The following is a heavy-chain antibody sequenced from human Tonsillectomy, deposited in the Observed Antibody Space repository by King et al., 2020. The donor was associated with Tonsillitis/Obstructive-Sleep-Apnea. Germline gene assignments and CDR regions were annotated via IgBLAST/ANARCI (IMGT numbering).Heavy chain of an antibody. CDR1: GNTFTSYA. V-gene: IGHV1-3*01. CDR3: ARVLRVGLFDY. Sequence: QLVQSGAEVKKPGASVKVSCNASGNTFTSYAMPWVRQAPGQRLEWMGWFNAGNVNTKYSQKFQGRVTITRDTSASTAYMELSSLRSEDTAVYYCARVLRVGLFDYWGQGTLVTVSS. D-gene: IGHD1-26*01. CDR2: FNAGNVNT. J-gene: IGHJ4*02.